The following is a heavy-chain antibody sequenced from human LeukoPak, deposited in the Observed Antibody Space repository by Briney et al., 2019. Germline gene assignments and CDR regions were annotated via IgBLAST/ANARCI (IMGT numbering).Heavy chain of an antibody. CDR1: RFTFSSYA. J-gene: IGHJ4*02. CDR2: ISYDGSSK. Sequence: GGSLRLTCAASRFTFSSYAMHWVRQAPGKGLEWVAVISYDGSSKYYADSVKGRFTISRDNSKNTLYLQMNSLRAEDTAVYYCAKDLNTYYDILTGYLTDYWGQGTLVTVSS. V-gene: IGHV3-30-3*01. CDR3: AKDLNTYYDILTGYLTDY. D-gene: IGHD3-9*01.